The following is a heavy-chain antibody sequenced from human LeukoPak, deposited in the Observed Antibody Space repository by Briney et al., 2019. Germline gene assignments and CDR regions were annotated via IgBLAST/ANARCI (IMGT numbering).Heavy chain of an antibody. J-gene: IGHJ4*02. CDR1: GGTFSSYA. CDR3: ARAPAATNLFDY. Sequence: WASVKVSCKASGGTFSSYAISWVRQAPGQGLEWMGRVIPILGIANYAQKFQGRVTITADKSTSTAYMELSSLRSEDTAVYYCARAPAATNLFDYWGQGTLVTVSS. CDR2: VIPILGIA. V-gene: IGHV1-69*04. D-gene: IGHD6-25*01.